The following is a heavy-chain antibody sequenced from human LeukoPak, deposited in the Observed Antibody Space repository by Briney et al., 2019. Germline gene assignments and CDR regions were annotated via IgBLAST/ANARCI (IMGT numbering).Heavy chain of an antibody. CDR1: GFTFSSYS. CDR2: ISSSSSYI. V-gene: IGHV3-21*01. J-gene: IGHJ4*02. D-gene: IGHD2-15*01. CDR3: ARDGSEGVARGDY. Sequence: GGSLRLSCAASGFTFSSYSMNWVRQAPGKGLEWVSSISSSSSYIYYADSVKGRFTISRDSAKNSLYLQMNSLRAEDTAVYYCARDGSEGVARGDYWGQGTLVTVSS.